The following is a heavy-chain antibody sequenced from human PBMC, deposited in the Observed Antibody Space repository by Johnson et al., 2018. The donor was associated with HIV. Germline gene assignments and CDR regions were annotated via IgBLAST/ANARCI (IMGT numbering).Heavy chain of an antibody. Sequence: QVQLVESGGGLVQPGGSLRRSCAASGFTVSSNYMSWVRQAPGKGLEWVAHISSSGTTKYYADSVKGRFTISRDNTKKSLYLEMNSLRVDDTAIYYCTRESTPWGAAYVGYGLDVWRQGPIVAVSS. CDR3: TRESTPWGAAYVGYGLDV. V-gene: IGHV3-11*04. D-gene: IGHD5-18*01. J-gene: IGHJ3*01. CDR1: GFTVSSNY. CDR2: ISSSGTTK.